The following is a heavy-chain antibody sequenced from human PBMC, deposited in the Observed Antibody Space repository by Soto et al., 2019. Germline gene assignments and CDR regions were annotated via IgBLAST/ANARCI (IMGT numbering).Heavy chain of an antibody. Sequence: SETLSLTFTVSGASISRYYWSWIRQSPGKGLEWIGYLYNTGSTIYNPSLKSRVTISVDTSKNQFSLKLSSVTAADTAVYYCARHSSSGSYYYYYYGMDVWGQGTTVT. V-gene: IGHV4-59*08. J-gene: IGHJ6*02. CDR3: ARHSSSGSYYYYYYGMDV. CDR2: LYNTGST. D-gene: IGHD1-26*01. CDR1: GASISRYY.